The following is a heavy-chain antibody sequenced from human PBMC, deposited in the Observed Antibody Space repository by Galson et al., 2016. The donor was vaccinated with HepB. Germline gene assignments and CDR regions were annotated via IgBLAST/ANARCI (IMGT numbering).Heavy chain of an antibody. V-gene: IGHV3-49*04. CDR3: TRINDGLRRAFDI. Sequence: SLRLSCAASGFSFGDYAVSWVRQAPGKGLECVGFIRSNIYGETKEYAASVKGRFTISRDDSKSIAYLQMNSLKSEDTAIYYCTRINDGLRRAFDIWGQGTMLTVSS. J-gene: IGHJ3*02. CDR1: GFSFGDYA. D-gene: IGHD2-8*01. CDR2: IRSNIYGETK.